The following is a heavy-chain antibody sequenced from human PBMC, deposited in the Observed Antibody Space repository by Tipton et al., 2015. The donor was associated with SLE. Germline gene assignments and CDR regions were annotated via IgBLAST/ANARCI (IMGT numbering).Heavy chain of an antibody. CDR1: GGSISSYY. J-gene: IGHJ4*02. Sequence: TLSLTCTVSGGSISSYYWSWIRQPPGKGLEWIGYIYYSGSTNYNPSLKSRVTISVDTSKNQFSLKLSSVTAADTAVYYCARHLYPSGWYGNYFDYWGQGTLVTVSS. CDR3: ARHLYPSGWYGNYFDY. CDR2: IYYSGST. D-gene: IGHD6-19*01. V-gene: IGHV4-59*08.